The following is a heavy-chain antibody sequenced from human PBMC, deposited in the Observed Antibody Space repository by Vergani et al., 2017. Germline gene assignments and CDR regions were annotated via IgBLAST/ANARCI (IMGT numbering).Heavy chain of an antibody. Sequence: QVQLVESGGGVVQPGRSLRLSCAASGFTFSSYGMHWVRQAPGKGLEWVAVISYDGSNKYYADSVKGRFTISRDNSKNTLYLQMNSLRAEDTAVYYCAKVEGYYYGSGSYYHHYYYYYGMDVWGQGTTVTVSS. CDR2: ISYDGSNK. CDR3: AKVEGYYYGSGSYYHHYYYYYGMDV. D-gene: IGHD3-10*01. J-gene: IGHJ6*02. CDR1: GFTFSSYG. V-gene: IGHV3-30*18.